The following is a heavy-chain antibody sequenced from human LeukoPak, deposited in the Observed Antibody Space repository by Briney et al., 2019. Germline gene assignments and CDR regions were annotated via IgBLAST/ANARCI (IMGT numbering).Heavy chain of an antibody. CDR3: ARDRYFENYFDY. V-gene: IGHV3-30-3*01. Sequence: GGSLRLSCAASGFTFSSYAMHWVHQAPGKGLEWVAVISYDGSNKYYTDSVKGRFTISRDNSKNTLYLQMNSLRAEDTAVYYCARDRYFENYFDYWGQGTLVTVSS. CDR1: GFTFSSYA. CDR2: ISYDGSNK. J-gene: IGHJ4*02. D-gene: IGHD3-9*01.